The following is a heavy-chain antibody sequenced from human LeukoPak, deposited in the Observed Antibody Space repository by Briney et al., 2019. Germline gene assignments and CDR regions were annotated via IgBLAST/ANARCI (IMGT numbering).Heavy chain of an antibody. CDR3: AKDIGVLAAGTPH. CDR2: ISNSGGST. D-gene: IGHD6-13*01. V-gene: IGHV3-23*01. CDR1: GFIFSSYA. J-gene: IGHJ4*02. Sequence: GGSLRLSCAASGFIFSSYAMSWVRRAPGKGLECVSAISNSGGSTYYADSVKGRFTIFRDNSKNTLCLQMNSLRAEDTAVYYCAKDIGVLAAGTPHWGQGTLVTVSS.